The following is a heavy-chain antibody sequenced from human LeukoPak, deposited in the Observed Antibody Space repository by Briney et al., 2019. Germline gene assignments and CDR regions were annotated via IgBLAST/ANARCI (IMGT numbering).Heavy chain of an antibody. CDR3: ARDRPDYYDSSAYLRGLYSAFGH. V-gene: IGHV1-18*01. CDR1: GYTFTSYG. J-gene: IGHJ4*02. Sequence: GASVKVSCKASGYTFTSYGISWVRQAPGQGLEWMGWLSAYNGNTKYAQKLQGRVTMTTDTSTSTAYMELRSLRSDDTAVYYCARDRPDYYDSSAYLRGLYSAFGHWGQGTLVTVSS. D-gene: IGHD3-22*01. CDR2: LSAYNGNT.